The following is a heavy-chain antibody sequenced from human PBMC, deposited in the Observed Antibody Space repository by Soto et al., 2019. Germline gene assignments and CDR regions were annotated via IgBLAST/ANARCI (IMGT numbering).Heavy chain of an antibody. CDR3: ARVGWAAYHHYMDV. CDR1: GFTFSIYS. V-gene: IGHV3-48*01. CDR2: ISSGSSTI. D-gene: IGHD3-16*01. Sequence: GGSLRLSCAASGFTFSIYSMNWVRQAPGKGLEWLSYISSGSSTISYADSVKGRFTISRDNAKNSLLLQMNSLRAEDTAVYYCARVGWAAYHHYMDVWGKGTTVTVSS. J-gene: IGHJ6*03.